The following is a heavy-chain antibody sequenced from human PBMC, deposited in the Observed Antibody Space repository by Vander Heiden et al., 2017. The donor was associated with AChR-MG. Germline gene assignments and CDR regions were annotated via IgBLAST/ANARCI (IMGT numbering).Heavy chain of an antibody. CDR2: INHSGST. CDR3: ARGGGGQWLVRSYYYFDY. V-gene: IGHV4-34*01. Sequence: QVQLQQWGAGLLKPSETLSLTCAVYGGSFSGYYWSWIRPPPGKGLEWIGEINHSGSTNYNPSLKSRVTISVDTSKNQFSLKLSSVTAADTAVYYCARGGGGQWLVRSYYYFDYWGQGTLVTVSS. D-gene: IGHD6-19*01. CDR1: GGSFSGYY. J-gene: IGHJ4*02.